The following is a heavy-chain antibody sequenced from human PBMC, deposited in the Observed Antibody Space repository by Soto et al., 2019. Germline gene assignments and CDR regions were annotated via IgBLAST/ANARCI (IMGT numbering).Heavy chain of an antibody. CDR1: GGSISSYY. D-gene: IGHD1-1*01. CDR2: IYYSGST. J-gene: IGHJ5*02. CDR3: ARSSWNANTNWFDP. V-gene: IGHV4-59*01. Sequence: PXETLSLTCTVSGGSISSYYWSWIRQPPGKGLEWIGYIYYSGSTNYNPSLKSRVTISVDTSKNQFSLKLSSVTAADTAVYYCARSSWNANTNWFDPWGQGTLVTVSS.